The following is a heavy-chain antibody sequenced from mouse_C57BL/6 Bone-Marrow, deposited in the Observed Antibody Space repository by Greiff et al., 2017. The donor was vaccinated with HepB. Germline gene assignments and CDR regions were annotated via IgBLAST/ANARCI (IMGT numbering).Heavy chain of an antibody. Sequence: EVKLVESGGDLVKPGGSLKLSCAASGFTFSSYGMSWVRQTPDKRLEWVATISSGGSYTYYPDSVKGRFTISRDNAKNTLYLKMSSLKSEDTAMYYCARLDYYGSSPRFDYWGQGTTLTVSS. V-gene: IGHV5-6*01. J-gene: IGHJ2*01. CDR1: GFTFSSYG. D-gene: IGHD1-1*01. CDR2: ISSGGSYT. CDR3: ARLDYYGSSPRFDY.